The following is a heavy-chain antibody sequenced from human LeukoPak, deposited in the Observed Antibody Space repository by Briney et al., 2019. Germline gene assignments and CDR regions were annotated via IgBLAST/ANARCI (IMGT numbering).Heavy chain of an antibody. CDR3: ARPHDYDWYFDL. Sequence: PGGSLRLSCAASGFTFSSYDMHWVRQATGKGLEWVSAIGTAGDTYYPGSVKGRFTISRENAKNSLYLQMNSLRAEDTAVYCCARPHDYDWYFDLWGRGTLVTVSS. J-gene: IGHJ2*01. CDR2: IGTAGDT. D-gene: IGHD4-17*01. CDR1: GFTFSSYD. V-gene: IGHV3-13*01.